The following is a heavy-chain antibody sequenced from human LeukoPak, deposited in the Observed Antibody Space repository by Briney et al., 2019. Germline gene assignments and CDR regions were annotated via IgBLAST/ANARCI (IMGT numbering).Heavy chain of an antibody. J-gene: IGHJ4*02. D-gene: IGHD3-16*02. Sequence: SETLSLTCTVSGGSVSSGSYYWSRIRQPPGKGLEWIGYIYYSGSTNYNPSLKSRVTISVDTSKNQFSLKLSSVTAADTAVYYCARAILRLGELSSSFFDYWGQGTLVTVSS. V-gene: IGHV4-61*01. CDR3: ARAILRLGELSSSFFDY. CDR1: GGSVSSGSYY. CDR2: IYYSGST.